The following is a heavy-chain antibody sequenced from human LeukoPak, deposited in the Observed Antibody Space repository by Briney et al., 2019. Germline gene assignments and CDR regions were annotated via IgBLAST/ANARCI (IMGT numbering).Heavy chain of an antibody. CDR1: GFTVSSNY. CDR3: ARGLVTAIFDY. CDR2: IYSGGST. J-gene: IGHJ4*02. V-gene: IGHV3-66*01. D-gene: IGHD2-21*02. Sequence: GGSLRLSCAASGFTVSSNYMSWVRQAPGKGLEWVSVIYSGGSTYYADSVKGRFTISRDNSKNTLYLQMNSLRAEDTAVYYCARGLVTAIFDYWGQGTLVTVSS.